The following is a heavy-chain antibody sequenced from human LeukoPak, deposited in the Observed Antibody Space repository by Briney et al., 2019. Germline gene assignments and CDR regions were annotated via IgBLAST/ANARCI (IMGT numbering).Heavy chain of an antibody. CDR3: ARALASGSSAFDY. J-gene: IGHJ4*02. D-gene: IGHD1-26*01. V-gene: IGHV3-21*01. Sequence: GGSLGLSCAASGFTFSSSSMNWVRQAPGKGLEWVSSISSSSSYIYFADSVKGRFTISRDNAKSSVYLQMNSLRAEDTAVYYCARALASGSSAFDYWGQGTLVTVSS. CDR2: ISSSSSYI. CDR1: GFTFSSSS.